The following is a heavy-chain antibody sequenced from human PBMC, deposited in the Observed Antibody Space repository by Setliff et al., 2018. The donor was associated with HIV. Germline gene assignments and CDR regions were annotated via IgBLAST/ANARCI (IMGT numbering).Heavy chain of an antibody. D-gene: IGHD2-15*01. Sequence: RASVKVSCKASGFTFSDYYMHWVRQAPGQGLEWMGWVRPYNADKNYAQKFQGRVTMTSDTSISTAYLELSGLTSDDTAIYYCARDRAYCSRGSCYRPLVYYFYYMDVWGTGTTVTVSS. V-gene: IGHV1-2*02. CDR2: VRPYNADK. CDR3: ARDRAYCSRGSCYRPLVYYFYYMDV. CDR1: GFTFSDYY. J-gene: IGHJ6*03.